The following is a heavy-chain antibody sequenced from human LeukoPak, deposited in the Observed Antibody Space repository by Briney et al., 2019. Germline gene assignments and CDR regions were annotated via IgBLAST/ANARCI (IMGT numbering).Heavy chain of an antibody. CDR3: ARSYDSSGYLE. V-gene: IGHV3-69-1*01. J-gene: IGHJ4*02. CDR1: GFTFSDYY. CDR2: ISSSSTI. Sequence: GGSLRLSCAASGFTFSDYYMSWIRQAPGKGLEWVSYISSSSTIYYADSVKGRFTISRDNAKNSLYLQMNSLRAEDTAVYYCARSYDSSGYLEWGQGTLVTVSS. D-gene: IGHD3-22*01.